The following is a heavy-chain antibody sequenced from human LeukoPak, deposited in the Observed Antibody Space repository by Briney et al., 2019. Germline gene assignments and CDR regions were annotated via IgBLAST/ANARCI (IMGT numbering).Heavy chain of an antibody. V-gene: IGHV3-21*01. Sequence: PGGSLRLSCAASGFSFSSYSMNWVRQAPGKGLEWVSSISSSGSYIDYADSVRGRFSISRDNAKKSLYLQMNSLSAEDTAVYYCARSDYRAFDIWGQGTMVTVSS. D-gene: IGHD4/OR15-4a*01. CDR2: ISSSGSYI. J-gene: IGHJ3*02. CDR1: GFSFSSYS. CDR3: ARSDYRAFDI.